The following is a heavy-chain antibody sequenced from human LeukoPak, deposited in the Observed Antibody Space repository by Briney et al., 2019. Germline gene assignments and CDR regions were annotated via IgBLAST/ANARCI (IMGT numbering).Heavy chain of an antibody. CDR2: IYPGDSDT. V-gene: IGHV5-51*01. D-gene: IGHD5-12*01. CDR1: GYSFTSYW. J-gene: IGHJ3*02. Sequence: GESLKISCKGSGYSFTSYWIGWVRQMPGKGLEWMGIIYPGDSDTRYSPSFQGQVTISADKSISTAYLQWSSLKASDTAMYYCARHFSGTGGYVGAFDIWGQGTMVTVSS. CDR3: ARHFSGTGGYVGAFDI.